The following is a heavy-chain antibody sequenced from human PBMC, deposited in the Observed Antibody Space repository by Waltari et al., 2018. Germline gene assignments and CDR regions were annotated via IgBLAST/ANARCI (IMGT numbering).Heavy chain of an antibody. CDR1: GFTFSSYG. D-gene: IGHD3-22*01. V-gene: IGHV3-33*01. CDR2: IWYDGSNK. Sequence: QVQLVESGGGVVQPGRSLRLSCAASGFTFSSYGMHWVRQAPGKGLEWVGVIWYDGSNKYYADSVKGGFTISRDNSKNTLYLQMNSLRAEDTAVYYCARWGYYYDSSGYFDYWGQGTLVTVSS. CDR3: ARWGYYYDSSGYFDY. J-gene: IGHJ4*02.